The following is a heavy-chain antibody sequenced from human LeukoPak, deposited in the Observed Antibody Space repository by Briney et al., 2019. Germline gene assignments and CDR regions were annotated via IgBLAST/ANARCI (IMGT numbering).Heavy chain of an antibody. V-gene: IGHV4-59*12. CDR2: IYYSGST. CDR1: GGSISSYY. Sequence: SETLSLTCTVSGGSISSYYWSWIRQPPGKGLEWIGYIYYSGSTNYNPSLKSRVTISVDRSKNQFSLKLSSVTAADTAVYYCARDRDDAFDIWGQGTMVTVSS. D-gene: IGHD3-10*01. CDR3: ARDRDDAFDI. J-gene: IGHJ3*02.